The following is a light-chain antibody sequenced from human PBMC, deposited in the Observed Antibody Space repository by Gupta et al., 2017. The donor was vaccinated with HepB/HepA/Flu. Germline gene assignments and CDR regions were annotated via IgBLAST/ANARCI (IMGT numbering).Light chain of an antibody. J-gene: IGLJ3*02. Sequence: QSALTQPASVSGSLGQSITISCAGTSSDVGSYDLVSWYQQHPGKAPKLMIYEVSKRPSGISNRFSGSKSGNTASLTISGLQAEDEADYYCCSYAGSSTWVFGGETKLTVL. V-gene: IGLV2-23*02. CDR1: SSDVGSYDL. CDR3: CSYAGSSTWV. CDR2: EVS.